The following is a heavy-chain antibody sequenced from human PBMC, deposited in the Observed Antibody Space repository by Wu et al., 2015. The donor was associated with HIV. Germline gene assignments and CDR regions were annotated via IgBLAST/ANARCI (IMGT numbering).Heavy chain of an antibody. CDR3: WRRGGGGLRIWWSFDY. J-gene: IGHJ4*02. CDR2: IIPIFGTA. Sequence: QVQLVQSGAEVKKPGSSVKVSCKASGGTFSSYAISWVRQAPGQGLEWMGGIIPIFGTANYAQKFQGRVTITTDESTSTAYMELSSLRSEDTAVYYWWRRGGGGLRIWWSFDYVGPGNAGPPSP. D-gene: IGHD2-15*01. CDR1: GGTFSSYA. V-gene: IGHV1-69*05.